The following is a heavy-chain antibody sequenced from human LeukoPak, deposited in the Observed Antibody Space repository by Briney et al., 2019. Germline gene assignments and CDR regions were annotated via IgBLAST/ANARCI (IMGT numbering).Heavy chain of an antibody. CDR2: IYHSGST. Sequence: SGTLSLTCAVPGGSISSSNWWSWVRQPPGKGLEWIGEIYHSGSTNYNPSLKSRVTISVDKSKNQFSLKLSSVTAADTAVYYCARNTRLRQHFDYWGQGTLVTVAS. D-gene: IGHD3-16*01. V-gene: IGHV4-4*02. CDR3: ARNTRLRQHFDY. J-gene: IGHJ4*02. CDR1: GGSISSSNW.